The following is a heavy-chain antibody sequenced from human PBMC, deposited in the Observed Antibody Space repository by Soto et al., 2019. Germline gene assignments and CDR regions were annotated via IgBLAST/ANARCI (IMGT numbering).Heavy chain of an antibody. CDR2: VKDGGHT. Sequence: QVQLQQWGAGLLKPSETLSLNCAVTGGSLSGYYWSWIRQPPGKGLEWIGEVKDGGHTNYSPSLRGRGTMSTGTSNNQFSRRLTSVTAADTGVYYCARGQEGVVATHWDQGSLVTVSS. D-gene: IGHD5-12*01. V-gene: IGHV4-34*01. J-gene: IGHJ4*02. CDR3: ARGQEGVVATH. CDR1: GGSLSGYY.